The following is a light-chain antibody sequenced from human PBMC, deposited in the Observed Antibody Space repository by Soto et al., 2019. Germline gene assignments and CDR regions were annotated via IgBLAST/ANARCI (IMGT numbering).Light chain of an antibody. Sequence: EIVLTPSPATLSLPPGDRATLYCRAIQGVSSYLAWYQQTPGQAPSLLIYAASNRATVLPARCSGSGPGTDFTLTISRLQSEDFAVYYCQQYHNWWTFGQGTKGDI. J-gene: IGKJ1*01. V-gene: IGKV3D-11*01. CDR1: QGVSSY. CDR3: QQYHNWWT. CDR2: AAS.